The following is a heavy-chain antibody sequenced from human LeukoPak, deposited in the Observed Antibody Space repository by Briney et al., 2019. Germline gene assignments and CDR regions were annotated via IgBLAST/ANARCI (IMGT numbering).Heavy chain of an antibody. CDR3: ARGPVVVAATGLDY. D-gene: IGHD2-15*01. Sequence: PSDTLSLTCALYGGSFSGYYWSWIRQPPGKGLEWIGEINHSGSTNYNPSLKSRVTISVDTSKNQFSLKLSSVTAADTAVYYCARGPVVVAATGLDYWGQGTLVTVSS. J-gene: IGHJ4*02. CDR2: INHSGST. V-gene: IGHV4-34*01. CDR1: GGSFSGYY.